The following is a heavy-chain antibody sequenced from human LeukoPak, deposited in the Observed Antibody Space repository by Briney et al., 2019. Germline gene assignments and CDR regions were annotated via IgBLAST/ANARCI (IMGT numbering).Heavy chain of an antibody. CDR3: ARREINGYYLS. D-gene: IGHD3-22*01. V-gene: IGHV3-53*01. Sequence: PGGSLRLSCAASGFTVSSNYMISVRQAPGKGLEWVSVLYSDGTTYYADSVKGRFIISRDNSRNTLSLQMHSLRAEDTAVYYCARREINGYYLSWGQGTLVTVSS. CDR2: LYSDGTT. CDR1: GFTVSSNY. J-gene: IGHJ5*02.